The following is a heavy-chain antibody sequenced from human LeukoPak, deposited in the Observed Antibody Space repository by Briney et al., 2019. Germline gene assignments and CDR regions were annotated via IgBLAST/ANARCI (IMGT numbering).Heavy chain of an antibody. D-gene: IGHD3-16*02. CDR3: ARDRYGLFDH. CDR1: GFTLSEYY. V-gene: IGHV3-11*01. J-gene: IGHJ4*02. CDR2: INSRSTDI. Sequence: GGSLRLSCAASGFTLSEYYMSWIRQGPGKGPEWVSSINSRSTDIQYIDSVKGRFTISRDNAKNSLYLQMNGLRVDDTAIYYCARDRYGLFDHWGQGSLITVSS.